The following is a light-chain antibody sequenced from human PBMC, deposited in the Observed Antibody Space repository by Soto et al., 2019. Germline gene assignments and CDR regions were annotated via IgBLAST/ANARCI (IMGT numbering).Light chain of an antibody. V-gene: IGLV1-40*01. Sequence: QSVLTQPPSVSGAPGQRVTISCTGGSSNIGAGYDVHWYQQLPGTAPKLLINGHNNRPSGVPDRFSGSKSGTSASLAITGLQAEDEADYYCQSYDSSLSGYVFGTGTKVTVL. CDR3: QSYDSSLSGYV. J-gene: IGLJ1*01. CDR1: SSNIGAGYD. CDR2: GHN.